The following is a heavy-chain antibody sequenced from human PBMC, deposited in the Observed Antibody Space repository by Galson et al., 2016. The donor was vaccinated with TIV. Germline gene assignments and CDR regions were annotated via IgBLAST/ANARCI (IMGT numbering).Heavy chain of an antibody. D-gene: IGHD2-21*02. CDR3: ARSVTRGVVTARFFDL. J-gene: IGHJ4*02. CDR2: ISNGGSVT. CDR1: GFTFTNYY. V-gene: IGHV3-11*01. Sequence: SLRLSCAASGFTFTNYYMNWIRQTPGKGLEWVAYISNGGSVTYYADFVKGRFSISRDNAKNSLYLQMNSLTAADTAVYYCARSVTRGVVTARFFDLWGLGTLVTVSS.